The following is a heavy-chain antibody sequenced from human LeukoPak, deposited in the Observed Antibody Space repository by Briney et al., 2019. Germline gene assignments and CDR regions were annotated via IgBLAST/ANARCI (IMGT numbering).Heavy chain of an antibody. V-gene: IGHV3-20*04. Sequence: GGSLRLSCAASGFTFDDFAMSWVRQAPGKGLEWVSDINWNGGSTAYADSVKGRFTISRDNAKNSLYLQMNSLRAEDTAVYYCARFRFGYYDSSAPRWGQGTLVTVSS. CDR2: INWNGGST. CDR3: ARFRFGYYDSSAPR. CDR1: GFTFDDFA. J-gene: IGHJ4*02. D-gene: IGHD3-22*01.